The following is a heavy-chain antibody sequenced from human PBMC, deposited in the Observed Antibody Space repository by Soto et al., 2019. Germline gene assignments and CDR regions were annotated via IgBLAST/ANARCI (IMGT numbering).Heavy chain of an antibody. CDR2: IIPIFGTA. CDR3: ASAYSSSSHYYYGMDV. V-gene: IGHV1-69*06. D-gene: IGHD6-6*01. Sequence: VKVSCKASGGTFSSYAISWVRQAPGQGLEWMGGIIPIFGTANYAQKFQGRVTITADKSTSTAYMELSSLRSEDTAVYYCASAYSSSSHYYYGMDVWGQGTTVTVSS. CDR1: GGTFSSYA. J-gene: IGHJ6*02.